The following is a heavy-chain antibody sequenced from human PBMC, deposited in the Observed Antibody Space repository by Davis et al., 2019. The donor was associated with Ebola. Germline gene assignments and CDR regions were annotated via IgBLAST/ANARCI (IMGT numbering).Heavy chain of an antibody. CDR1: LYTLPGHY. CDR3: ARLWTLRWGRWFDP. J-gene: IGHJ5*02. D-gene: IGHD3-16*01. CDR2: IHSNCCGS. Sequence: SVPVSCQASLYTLPGHYLHWLRQAPAQGLEWMGLIHSNCCGSNYAQKFQGWVTMTRDTSISTAYMELSRLRSDHTAVYYCARLWTLRWGRWFDPWGQGTLVTVSS. V-gene: IGHV1-2*04.